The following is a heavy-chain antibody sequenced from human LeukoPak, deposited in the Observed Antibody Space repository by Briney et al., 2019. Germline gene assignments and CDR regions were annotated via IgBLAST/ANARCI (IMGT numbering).Heavy chain of an antibody. J-gene: IGHJ4*02. D-gene: IGHD3-3*01. V-gene: IGHV4-59*12. Sequence: SETLSLTCTVSGGSISSYYWSWIRQPPGKGLEWIGYIYYSGSTNYNPSLKSRVTISVDTSKNQFSLKLSSVTAADTAVYYCARDFWSGYYDYWGQGTLVTVSS. CDR3: ARDFWSGYYDY. CDR1: GGSISSYY. CDR2: IYYSGST.